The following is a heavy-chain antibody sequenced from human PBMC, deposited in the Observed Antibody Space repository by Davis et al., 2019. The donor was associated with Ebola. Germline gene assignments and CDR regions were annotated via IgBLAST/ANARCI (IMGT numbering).Heavy chain of an antibody. CDR2: ISSSSSTI. CDR3: ARDNEVGAPYFDY. D-gene: IGHD1-26*01. CDR1: GFTFSSYS. V-gene: IGHV3-48*04. Sequence: GESLKIPCAASGFTFSSYSMNWVRQAPGKGLEWVSYISSSSSTIYYADSVKGRFTISRDNAKNSLYLQMNSLRAEDTAVYYCARDNEVGAPYFDYWGQGTLVTVSS. J-gene: IGHJ4*02.